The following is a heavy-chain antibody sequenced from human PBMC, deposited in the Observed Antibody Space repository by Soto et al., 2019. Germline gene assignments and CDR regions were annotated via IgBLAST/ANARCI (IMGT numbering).Heavy chain of an antibody. CDR2: FDPEDGET. CDR1: GYTLTELS. J-gene: IGHJ6*02. V-gene: IGHV1-24*01. CDR3: ATVRSHCSSTSCSHYYYYGMDV. D-gene: IGHD2-2*01. Sequence: ASVKVSCKVSGYTLTELSMHWVRQAPGKGLEWMGGFDPEDGETIYAQKFQGRVTMTEDTSTGTAYMELSSLRSEDTAVYYCATVRSHCSSTSCSHYYYYGMDVWGQGTTVTVSS.